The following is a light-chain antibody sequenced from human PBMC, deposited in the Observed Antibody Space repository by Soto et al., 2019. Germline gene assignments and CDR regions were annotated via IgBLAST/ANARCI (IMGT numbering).Light chain of an antibody. CDR2: STS. CDR1: TGAVTSGYY. Sequence: QAVVTQEPSLTVSPGGTVTLTCASSTGAVTSGYYPNWFQQKPGQAPRALIYSTSNKYSWTPVRFSGSLLGGKAALTLSGVQPKDEAEYYCLLYYGSEGVFGTGTKVTVL. CDR3: LLYYGSEGV. J-gene: IGLJ1*01. V-gene: IGLV7-43*01.